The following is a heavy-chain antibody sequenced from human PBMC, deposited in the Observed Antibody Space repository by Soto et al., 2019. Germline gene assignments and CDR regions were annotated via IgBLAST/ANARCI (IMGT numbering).Heavy chain of an antibody. CDR1: GFTFSSAW. V-gene: IGHV3-15*02. Sequence: EVQLVESGGALVKPGGSLRLSCVSSGFTFSSAWMSWVRQAPGKGLEWVASVKSSSDGGAIHYAAPVKGRFTISRDDAVGMLYLQINGLKNEDSAVYYCTVFARWGQGTSVTVSS. CDR2: VKSSSDGGAI. J-gene: IGHJ4*02. D-gene: IGHD6-6*01. CDR3: TVFAR.